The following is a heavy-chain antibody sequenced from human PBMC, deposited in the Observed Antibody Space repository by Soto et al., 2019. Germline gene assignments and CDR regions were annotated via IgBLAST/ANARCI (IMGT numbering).Heavy chain of an antibody. V-gene: IGHV3-30*18. Sequence: GGSLRLSCAASGFTFSSFGMHWVRQAPGKGLEWVAVISYDGSNKYYADSVKGRFTISRDNSKNTLYLQMNSLRAEDTAVYYCAKQGIAVAGPFWGQGT. D-gene: IGHD6-19*01. CDR2: ISYDGSNK. CDR3: AKQGIAVAGPF. J-gene: IGHJ4*02. CDR1: GFTFSSFG.